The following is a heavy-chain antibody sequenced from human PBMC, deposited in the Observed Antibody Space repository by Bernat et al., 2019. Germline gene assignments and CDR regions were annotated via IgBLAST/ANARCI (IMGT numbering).Heavy chain of an antibody. CDR3: ARPRYSSTPPYYFDY. J-gene: IGHJ4*02. CDR2: IYPSDSDT. Sequence: EVQLVQSGAEVRKPGESLKISCKGSEDSFTNYCIAWVRQMPGKGLEWMGTIYPSDSDTRYSPSFQGQVTISADKSINTAYLQWSSLKASDSAMYYCARPRYSSTPPYYFDYWGQGTLVTVSS. V-gene: IGHV5-51*01. D-gene: IGHD6-13*01. CDR1: EDSFTNYC.